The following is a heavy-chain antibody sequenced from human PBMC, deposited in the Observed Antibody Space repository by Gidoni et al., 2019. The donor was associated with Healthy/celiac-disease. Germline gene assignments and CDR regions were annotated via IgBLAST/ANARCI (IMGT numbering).Heavy chain of an antibody. CDR1: GFSLSTSGVG. CDR3: AHRVDCTNGVCYTPRKNWFDP. D-gene: IGHD2-8*01. J-gene: IGHJ5*02. CDR2: IYWDDDK. V-gene: IGHV2-5*02. Sequence: QITLKESGPTLVKPTQTLTLTCTFSGFSLSTSGVGVGWIRQPPGKALEWLALIYWDDDKRYSPSLKSRLTITKDTSKNQVVLTMTNMDPVDTATYYCAHRVDCTNGVCYTPRKNWFDPWGQGTLVTVSS.